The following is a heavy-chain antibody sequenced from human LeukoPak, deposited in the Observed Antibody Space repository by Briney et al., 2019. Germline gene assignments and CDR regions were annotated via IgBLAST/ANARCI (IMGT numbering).Heavy chain of an antibody. Sequence: GSSVKVSCKASGGTFSSYAISWVRQAPGQGLEWMGGIIPIFGTADYAQKFQGRVTITADESTSTAYMELSSLRSEDTAVYYCARDPYLAGPGGDYWGQGTLVTVSS. CDR1: GGTFSSYA. CDR3: ARDPYLAGPGGDY. J-gene: IGHJ4*02. CDR2: IIPIFGTA. D-gene: IGHD2-21*01. V-gene: IGHV1-69*01.